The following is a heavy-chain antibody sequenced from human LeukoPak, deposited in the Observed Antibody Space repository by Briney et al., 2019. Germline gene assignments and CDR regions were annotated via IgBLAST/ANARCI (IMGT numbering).Heavy chain of an antibody. J-gene: IGHJ4*02. V-gene: IGHV1-69*13. CDR1: GGTFSSYA. D-gene: IGHD2-21*01. CDR3: AGVDSPKTYSLIDY. CDR2: IIPIFGTA. Sequence: SVKVSCKASGGTFSSYAISWVRQAPGQGLEWMGGIIPIFGTANYAQKFQGRVTITADESTSTAYMELSSLRSEDTAVYYCAGVDSPKTYSLIDYWGQGTLVTVSS.